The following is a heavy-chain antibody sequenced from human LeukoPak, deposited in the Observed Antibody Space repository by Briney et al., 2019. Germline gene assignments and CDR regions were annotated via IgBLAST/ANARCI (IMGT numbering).Heavy chain of an antibody. J-gene: IGHJ4*02. Sequence: GGSLKLSCAASGFPFSSYSMNWVRQAPGKGLEWVASVSPSSSYIYYADSVKGRFTISRDNAKNSLYLQMHSLRDEDTAVYYCARAPPRYGSGSFHFDFWGQGTLVTVSS. D-gene: IGHD3-10*01. CDR3: ARAPPRYGSGSFHFDF. V-gene: IGHV3-21*01. CDR1: GFPFSSYS. CDR2: VSPSSSYI.